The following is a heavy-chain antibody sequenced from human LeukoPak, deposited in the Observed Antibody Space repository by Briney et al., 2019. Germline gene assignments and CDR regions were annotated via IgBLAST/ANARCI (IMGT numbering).Heavy chain of an antibody. Sequence: GVLRFSCATSGVTFSDNYMTWIRPAPGKGLEWGSYISSSASTIYYAASVKGRFTVSRDNAKNSLYLQMNSLRAEDTAVYYCARGSVGSWGQGTLVTVSS. CDR3: ARGSVGS. J-gene: IGHJ5*02. CDR1: GVTFSDNY. CDR2: ISSSASTI. V-gene: IGHV3-11*01. D-gene: IGHD1-26*01.